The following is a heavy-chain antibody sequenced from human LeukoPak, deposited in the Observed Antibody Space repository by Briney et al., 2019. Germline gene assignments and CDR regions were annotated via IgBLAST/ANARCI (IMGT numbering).Heavy chain of an antibody. CDR1: GFTFRRYG. J-gene: IGHJ4*02. CDR2: ISGSGGST. Sequence: PGGSLRLSCAASGFTFRRYGMSWVRQAPGKGLEWVSTISGSGGSTYYADSVKGRFTISRDNSKNTLYVQMNSLRAEDTAVYYCAKSGYNRFDYWGQGTLVTVSS. D-gene: IGHD5-24*01. V-gene: IGHV3-23*01. CDR3: AKSGYNRFDY.